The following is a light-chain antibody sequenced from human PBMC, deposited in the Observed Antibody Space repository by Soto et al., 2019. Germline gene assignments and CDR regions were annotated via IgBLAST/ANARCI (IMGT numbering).Light chain of an antibody. V-gene: IGKV3-11*01. CDR2: DAS. CDR1: QSVSSY. CDR3: QQRSNWPWT. Sequence: EIVLTQSPATLSLPPGERATLSCRASQSVSSYLAWYQQKPGQALRLLIYDASNRATGIPARFSGSGSGTDFTLTISSLEPEDFAVYYCQQRSNWPWTFGQGTKVEIK. J-gene: IGKJ1*01.